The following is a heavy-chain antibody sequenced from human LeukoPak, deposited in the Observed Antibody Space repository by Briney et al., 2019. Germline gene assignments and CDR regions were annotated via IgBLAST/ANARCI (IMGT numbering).Heavy chain of an antibody. CDR2: ISAYSGKT. CDR1: GFTFATYY. J-gene: IGHJ4*02. Sequence: ASVKVSCKTSGFTFATYYMHWLRQAPGQGLEWMGWISAYSGKTKYAQKVQGRVTMTTDTSTSTAYMDLRSLTPDDTAVYYCAVGGYSYDSSGYSDFDYWGQGTLVTVSS. D-gene: IGHD3-22*01. V-gene: IGHV1-18*04. CDR3: AVGGYSYDSSGYSDFDY.